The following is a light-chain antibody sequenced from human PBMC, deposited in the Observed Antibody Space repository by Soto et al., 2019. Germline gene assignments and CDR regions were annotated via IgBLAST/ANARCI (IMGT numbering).Light chain of an antibody. CDR2: DAS. CDR3: QQYNSYSGT. Sequence: DIPMTQSPSTLSASVGDRVTITCRASQSISIWLAWYQQKPGKAPKLLIYDASSLESGVPSRFSGSGSGTEFPLTISRLQPDDFAGYYCQQYNSYSGTFGQGTKVEI. V-gene: IGKV1-5*01. CDR1: QSISIW. J-gene: IGKJ1*01.